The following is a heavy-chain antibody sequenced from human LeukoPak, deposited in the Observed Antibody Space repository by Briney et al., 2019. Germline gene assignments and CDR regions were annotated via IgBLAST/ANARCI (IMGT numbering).Heavy chain of an antibody. D-gene: IGHD3-16*02. V-gene: IGHV3-48*03. Sequence: PGGSLRLSRAASGFTFSSYEMNWVRQAPGKGLEWVSYISSSGSTIYYADSVKGRFTISRDNAKNSLYLQMNSLRAEDTAVYYCARGVSYDYVWGSYRENWFDPWGQGTLVTVSS. CDR1: GFTFSSYE. CDR2: ISSSGSTI. J-gene: IGHJ5*02. CDR3: ARGVSYDYVWGSYRENWFDP.